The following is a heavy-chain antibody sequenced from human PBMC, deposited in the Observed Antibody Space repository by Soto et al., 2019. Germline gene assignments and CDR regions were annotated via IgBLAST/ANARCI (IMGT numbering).Heavy chain of an antibody. D-gene: IGHD4-17*01. CDR1: GLSFSDYD. V-gene: IGHV3-11*01. CDR3: AVYGYGVSAAAY. J-gene: IGHJ4*02. CDR2: ISASGTTI. Sequence: PGGSLRLSCAASGLSFSDYDMSWIRQAPGKGLVWLGYISASGTTISIADSVKGRFTISRDNVENSLYLQLNSLRPEDTAVYYCAVYGYGVSAAAYWGQGTLVTVSS.